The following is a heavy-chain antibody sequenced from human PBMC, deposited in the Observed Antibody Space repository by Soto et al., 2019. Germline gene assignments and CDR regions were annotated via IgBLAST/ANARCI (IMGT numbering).Heavy chain of an antibody. CDR2: IHYSGNT. J-gene: IGHJ4*02. D-gene: IGHD3-22*01. CDR3: ATNHDDISGRTPLLFDS. CDR1: GDSIGTGGYY. V-gene: IGHV4-31*03. Sequence: QVQLQESGPGLVKPSQTLSLTCTVSGDSIGTGGYYWDWIRQHPGKGPEWIGYIHYSGNTYYNPSHKSRLTISLDSSKNQFSLHLSSVTAADTAVYYCATNHDDISGRTPLLFDSWGQGTLVTVSS.